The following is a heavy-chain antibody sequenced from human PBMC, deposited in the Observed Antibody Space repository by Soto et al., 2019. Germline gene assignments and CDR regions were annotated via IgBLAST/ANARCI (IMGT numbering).Heavy chain of an antibody. CDR1: GGSISGHY. CDR2: IFYSGST. D-gene: IGHD6-19*01. V-gene: IGHV4-59*11. Sequence: SETLSLTCTVSGGSISGHYWIWIRQSPGKRLEWIGYIFYSGSTNYNPSLKSRVTLSVDTSKNQFSLRLSSVTAADTAVYYCARVGSSGWSPDYWGQGTLVTVSS. J-gene: IGHJ4*02. CDR3: ARVGSSGWSPDY.